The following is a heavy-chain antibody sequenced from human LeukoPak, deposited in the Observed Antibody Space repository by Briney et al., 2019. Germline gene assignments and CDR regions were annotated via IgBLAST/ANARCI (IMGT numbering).Heavy chain of an antibody. J-gene: IGHJ4*02. V-gene: IGHV4-39*01. Sequence: SETLSLTCTVSGGSISSSSYYWGWIRQPPGKGLEWIGSIYYSGSTYYNPSLKSRVTISVDTSKNQFSLKLSSVTAADTAVYYCARPYDFWSGYLYYWGQGTLVTVSS. D-gene: IGHD3-3*01. CDR1: GGSISSSSYY. CDR3: ARPYDFWSGYLYY. CDR2: IYYSGST.